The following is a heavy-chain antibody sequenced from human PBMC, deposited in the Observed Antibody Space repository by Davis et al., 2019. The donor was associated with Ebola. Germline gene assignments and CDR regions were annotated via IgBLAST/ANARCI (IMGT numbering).Heavy chain of an antibody. V-gene: IGHV3-7*03. D-gene: IGHD6-13*01. CDR3: ARYSSS. J-gene: IGHJ4*02. CDR1: GFTFSGSA. Sequence: GGSLRLSCAASGFTFSGSAMHWVRQAPGKGLEWVANIKQDGSEKYYLDSVKGRFTISRDNAKNSLYLQMNSLRAEDTAVYYCARYSSSWGQGTLVTVSS. CDR2: IKQDGSEK.